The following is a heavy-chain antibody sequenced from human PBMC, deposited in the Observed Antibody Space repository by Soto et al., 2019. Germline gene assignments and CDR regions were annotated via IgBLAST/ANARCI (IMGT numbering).Heavy chain of an antibody. D-gene: IGHD2-2*01. CDR3: TTDSADIVVVPATVGMYV. J-gene: IGHJ6*02. CDR1: GITFSNAW. CDR2: IKSMTDGGTT. Sequence: EVQLVESGGGLVKPGGSLRLSCAASGITFSNAWMTWVRQAPGKGLEWVGRIKSMTDGGTTDYAAHVNGRFTISRDASKDTLYLQMNNLRPEDTSVYHCTTDSADIVVVPATVGMYVWRQGTTVTVYS. V-gene: IGHV3-15*01.